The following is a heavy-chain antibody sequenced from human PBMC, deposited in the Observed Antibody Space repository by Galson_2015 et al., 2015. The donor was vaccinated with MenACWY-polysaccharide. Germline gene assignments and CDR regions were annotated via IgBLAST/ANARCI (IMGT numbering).Heavy chain of an antibody. CDR3: ATDPKGTDSRWYDY. CDR2: MSGRRGYT. V-gene: IGHV3-23*01. CDR1: GFDFSSYA. Sequence: LRLSCAASGFDFSSYAMSWVRQAPGKGLEWVSTMSGRRGYTYYADSVKGRFTISRDNSKNTLYLQMSNLRADDTAIYSCATDPKGTDSRWYDYWGQGTLVTVSS. D-gene: IGHD3-22*01. J-gene: IGHJ4*02.